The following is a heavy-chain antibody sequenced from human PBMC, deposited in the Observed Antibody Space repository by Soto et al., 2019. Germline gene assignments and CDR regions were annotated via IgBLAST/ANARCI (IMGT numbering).Heavy chain of an antibody. J-gene: IGHJ4*02. CDR2: IIPILGIA. Sequence: SVKVSCKASGGTFSSYTISWVRQAPGQGLEWMGRIIPILGIANYAQKFQGRVTITADKSTSTAYMELNSLRDEDTAVYYCARDLGQPIDFWGQGTLVTVSS. CDR3: ARDLGQPIDF. D-gene: IGHD6-13*01. V-gene: IGHV1-69*04. CDR1: GGTFSSYT.